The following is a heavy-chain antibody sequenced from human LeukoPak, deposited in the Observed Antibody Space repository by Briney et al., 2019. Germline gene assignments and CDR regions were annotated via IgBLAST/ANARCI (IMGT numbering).Heavy chain of an antibody. J-gene: IGHJ5*02. D-gene: IGHD6-19*01. CDR1: GGSFSGYY. V-gene: IGHV4-34*01. CDR3: ARGGIAVARSALDP. Sequence: SETLSLTCAVYGGSFSGYYWSWIRQPPGKGLEWIGEINHSGSTNYNPSLKSRVTISVDTSKNQFSLKLSSVTAADTAVYYCARGGIAVARSALDPWGQGTLVTVSS. CDR2: INHSGST.